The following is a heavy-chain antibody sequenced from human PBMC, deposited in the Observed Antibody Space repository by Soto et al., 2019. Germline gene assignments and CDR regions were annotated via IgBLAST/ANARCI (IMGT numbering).Heavy chain of an antibody. V-gene: IGHV3-30-3*01. D-gene: IGHD6-13*01. CDR2: ISYDGSNK. Sequence: QVQLVESGGGVVQPGRSLRLSCAASGFTFSSYAMHWVRQAPGKGLEWVAVISYDGSNKYYADSVKGRFTISRDNSKNTLYLQMNSLRAEDTAVYYCARCFFRAAAGGGEYFQHWGQGTLVTVSS. CDR3: ARCFFRAAAGGGEYFQH. J-gene: IGHJ1*01. CDR1: GFTFSSYA.